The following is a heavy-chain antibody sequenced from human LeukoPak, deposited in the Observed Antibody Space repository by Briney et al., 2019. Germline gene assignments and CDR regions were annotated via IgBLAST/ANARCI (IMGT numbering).Heavy chain of an antibody. V-gene: IGHV3-23*01. D-gene: IGHD3-10*01. J-gene: IGHJ3*02. CDR3: AKGSGSGSYYILHDAFDI. CDR2: ISGSGGST. Sequence: GGPLRLSCAASGFTFSSYAMSWVRQAPGKGLEWVSAISGSGGSTYYADSVKGRFTISRDNSKNTLYLQMNSLRAEDTAVYYCAKGSGSGSYYILHDAFDIWGQGTMVTVSS. CDR1: GFTFSSYA.